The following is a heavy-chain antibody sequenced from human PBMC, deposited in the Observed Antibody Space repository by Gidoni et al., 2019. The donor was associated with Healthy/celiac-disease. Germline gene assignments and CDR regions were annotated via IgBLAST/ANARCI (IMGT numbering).Heavy chain of an antibody. V-gene: IGHV4-4*02. CDR3: ARKYCSSTSCYERGYYYYYYGMDV. CDR1: GGSISSSNW. Sequence: QVQLQESGPGLVKPSGTLSLTCAVSGGSISSSNWWRWVRQPPGKGLEWIGEIYQGGSTNYNPSLKSRVTISVDQSKNQFSLKLSSVTAADTAVYYCARKYCSSTSCYERGYYYYYYGMDVWGQGTTVTVSS. D-gene: IGHD2-2*01. CDR2: IYQGGST. J-gene: IGHJ6*02.